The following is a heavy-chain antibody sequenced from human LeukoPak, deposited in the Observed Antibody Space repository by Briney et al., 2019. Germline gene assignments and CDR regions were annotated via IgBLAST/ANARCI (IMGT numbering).Heavy chain of an antibody. CDR3: ARKGLDYGDDEWFDP. Sequence: GRSLRLSCAAFGFIFNNYAMHWVRQAPDKGLEWVAGISYDGSNKYYAGSVKGRFTISRDNSKSILYLEMSSLRPEDTAVYYCARKGLDYGDDEWFDPWGQGSRVSVSS. V-gene: IGHV3-30*03. J-gene: IGHJ5*02. D-gene: IGHD4-17*01. CDR1: GFIFNNYA. CDR2: ISYDGSNK.